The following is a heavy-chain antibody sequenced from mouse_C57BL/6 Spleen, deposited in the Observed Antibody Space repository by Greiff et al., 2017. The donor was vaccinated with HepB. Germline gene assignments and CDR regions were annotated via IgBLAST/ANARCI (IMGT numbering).Heavy chain of an antibody. D-gene: IGHD1-1*01. J-gene: IGHJ2*01. Sequence: EVKLMESGPELVKPGASVKMSCKASGYTFTDYNMHWVKQSHGKSLEWIGYINPNNGGTSYNQKFKGTATLTVNKSSSTAYMELRSLTSSASAVYYGSRDYGSSSTFDYWGQGTTLTVSS. CDR1: GYTFTDYN. CDR2: INPNNGGT. V-gene: IGHV1-22*01. CDR3: SRDYGSSSTFDY.